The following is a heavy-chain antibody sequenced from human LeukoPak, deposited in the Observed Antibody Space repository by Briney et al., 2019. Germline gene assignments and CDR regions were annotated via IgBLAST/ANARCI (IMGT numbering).Heavy chain of an antibody. D-gene: IGHD5-12*01. CDR1: GGSISSYY. V-gene: IGHV4-59*01. CDR2: IYDTGNT. J-gene: IGHJ6*02. CDR3: ARQVIVATIPAYYYYGMDV. Sequence: SETLSLTCTVSGGSISSYYWSWVRQPPGKGLEWIGHIYDTGNTNYNPSLESRVTISVDTSKNQFSLRLTSVTAADTAVYYCARQVIVATIPAYYYYGMDVWGQGTTVTVSS.